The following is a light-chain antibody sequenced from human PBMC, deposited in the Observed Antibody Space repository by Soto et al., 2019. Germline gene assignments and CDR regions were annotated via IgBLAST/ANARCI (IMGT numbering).Light chain of an antibody. V-gene: IGLV2-8*01. CDR3: KSYAGSNNYV. Sequence: QSALTHPPSASGSPGQSVTISCTGTKNDVGFYDFVSWYQHHPGKAPRLIIYEVVQRPSGVPDRFSGSKSGNTASLTVSGLQAADEADYFCKSYAGSNNYVFGTGTKV. CDR2: EVV. CDR1: KNDVGFYDF. J-gene: IGLJ1*01.